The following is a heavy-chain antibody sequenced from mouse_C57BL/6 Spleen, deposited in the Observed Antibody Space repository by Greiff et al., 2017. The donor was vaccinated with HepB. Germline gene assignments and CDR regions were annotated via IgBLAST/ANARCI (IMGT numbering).Heavy chain of an antibody. J-gene: IGHJ2*01. CDR2: INPSTGGT. D-gene: IGHD1-1*01. Sequence: EVKLVESGPELVKPGASVKISCKASGYSFTGYYMNWVKQSPEKSLEWIGEINPSTGGTTYNQKFKAKATLTVDKSSSTAYMQLKSLTSEDSAVYYCARLTNYGSSFDYWGQGTTLTVSS. V-gene: IGHV1-42*01. CDR1: GYSFTGYY. CDR3: ARLTNYGSSFDY.